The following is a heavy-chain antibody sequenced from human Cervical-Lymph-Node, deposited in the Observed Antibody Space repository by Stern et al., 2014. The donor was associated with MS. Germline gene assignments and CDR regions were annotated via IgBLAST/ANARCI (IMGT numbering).Heavy chain of an antibody. CDR3: ARHVQGFDY. CDR1: GYSFTIYY. Sequence: QLVQSGAEVKKPGESLKISCKLSGYSFTIYYIAWVRQMPGKGLEWMGVIYPYDSDTTSRPSFQGQVTISADKSIPTAYLQWSSLRASDTAMYYCARHVQGFDYWGQGTLVTVSS. J-gene: IGHJ4*02. V-gene: IGHV5-51*01. CDR2: IYPYDSDT.